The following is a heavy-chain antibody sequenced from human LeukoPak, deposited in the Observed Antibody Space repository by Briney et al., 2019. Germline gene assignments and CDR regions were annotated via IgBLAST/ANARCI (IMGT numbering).Heavy chain of an antibody. CDR3: ARVPPLGYCSGGSCLLYYYYYMDV. CDR2: ISSSSSYI. D-gene: IGHD2-15*01. J-gene: IGHJ6*03. Sequence: GGSLRFSCAASGFTFSSYSMNWVRQAPGKGLEWVSSISSSSSYIYYADSVKGRFTISRDNAKNSLYLQMNSLRAEDTAVYYCARVPPLGYCSGGSCLLYYYYYMDVWGKGTTVTVSS. V-gene: IGHV3-21*01. CDR1: GFTFSSYS.